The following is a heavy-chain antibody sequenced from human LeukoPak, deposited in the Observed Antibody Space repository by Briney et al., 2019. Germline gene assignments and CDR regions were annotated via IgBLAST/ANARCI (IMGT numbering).Heavy chain of an antibody. CDR1: GGSFSGYY. V-gene: IGHV4-34*01. J-gene: IGHJ4*02. CDR3: ARALRTGTTDY. CDR2: INHSGST. D-gene: IGHD1-7*01. Sequence: SETLSLTCAVYGGSFSGYYWSWIRQPPGKGLEWIGEINHSGSTYYNPSLKSRVTISVDTSKNQFSLKLSSVTAADTAVYYCARALRTGTTDYWGQGTLVTVSS.